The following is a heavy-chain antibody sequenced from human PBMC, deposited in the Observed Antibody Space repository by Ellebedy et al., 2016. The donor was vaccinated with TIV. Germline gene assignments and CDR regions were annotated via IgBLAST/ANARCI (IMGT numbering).Heavy chain of an antibody. D-gene: IGHD2-15*01. V-gene: IGHV4-59*01. Sequence: GSLRLSXTVSGGSINNYYWSWIRQPPGKRLEWIGFIHYSGSTHYNPSLRSRVTISVDTSTNRFSLKLNAVSAADTAVYFCARTTEGYGRRGEGSYSYYMDVWGKGTTVTVS. CDR3: ARTTEGYGRRGEGSYSYYMDV. CDR2: IHYSGST. J-gene: IGHJ6*03. CDR1: GGSINNYY.